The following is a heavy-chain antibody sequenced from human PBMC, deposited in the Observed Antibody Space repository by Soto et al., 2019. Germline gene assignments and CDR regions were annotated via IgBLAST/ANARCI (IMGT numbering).Heavy chain of an antibody. V-gene: IGHV1-69*04. CDR3: ARYSVEPYNCFDP. CDR2: IIPILGIA. Sequence: SVEVSCKASGNTVPNYAIHWVRQAPGQGLEWMGRIIPILGIANYAQKFQGRVTITADKSTSTAYMELSSLRSEDTAVYYRARYSVEPYNCFDPWGQGTLVTVSS. CDR1: GNTVPNYA. D-gene: IGHD2-15*01. J-gene: IGHJ5*02.